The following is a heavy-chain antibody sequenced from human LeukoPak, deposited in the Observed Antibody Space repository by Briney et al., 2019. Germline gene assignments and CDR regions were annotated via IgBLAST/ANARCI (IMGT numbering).Heavy chain of an antibody. J-gene: IGHJ4*02. Sequence: GGSLRLSCAASGFTLSSYWMSWVRQAPGKGLEWVANIKQDGREIYYVDSVKGQFTISRDNAKNSLYLQMNSLRAEDTAVYYCARDKQVGATYFDYWGQGTLVTVSS. CDR1: GFTLSSYW. CDR2: IKQDGREI. D-gene: IGHD1-26*01. V-gene: IGHV3-7*01. CDR3: ARDKQVGATYFDY.